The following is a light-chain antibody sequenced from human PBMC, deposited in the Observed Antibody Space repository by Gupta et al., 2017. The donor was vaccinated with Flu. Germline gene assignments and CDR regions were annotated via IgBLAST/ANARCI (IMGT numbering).Light chain of an antibody. V-gene: IGKV1-9*01. CDR2: AAS. CDR1: QGISSY. CDR3: QQVNSYPRT. J-gene: IGKJ1*01. Sequence: PSFLAASVRDRVTITCRASQGISSYLAWYQQKPGKAPKLLIYAASTLQSGVPSRFSGSGSGTEFTLTISSLQPEDFATYYCQQVNSYPRTFGQGTKVEIK.